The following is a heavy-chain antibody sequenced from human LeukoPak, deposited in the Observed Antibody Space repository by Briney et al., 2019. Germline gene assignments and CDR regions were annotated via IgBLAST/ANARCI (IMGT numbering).Heavy chain of an antibody. Sequence: GGSLRLSCAASGFTFSSYEMNWVRQAPGKGLEWVSYISSSGSTIYYADSVKGRFTISRDNAKNSLYLQMNSLRAEDTAVYYCARLPGFCSSTSCYSGIDWFDPWGREPWSPSPQ. D-gene: IGHD2-2*01. J-gene: IGHJ5*02. CDR2: ISSSGSTI. CDR3: ARLPGFCSSTSCYSGIDWFDP. CDR1: GFTFSSYE. V-gene: IGHV3-48*03.